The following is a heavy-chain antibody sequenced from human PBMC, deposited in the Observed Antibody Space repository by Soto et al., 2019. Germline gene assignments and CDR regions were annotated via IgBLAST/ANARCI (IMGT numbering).Heavy chain of an antibody. CDR2: SYPGDSDT. J-gene: IGHJ4*02. CDR1: GYSFTSYW. CDR3: ATPGRVVNSVWLFDH. Sequence: GESLKISCKGSGYSFTSYWIGWVRQMPGKGLEGMGISYPGDSDTRYSPAFQGQVTISADKSISTAYLQWSSLKASDTAMYYCATPGRVVNSVWLFDHWGQGTLVTVSS. V-gene: IGHV5-51*01. D-gene: IGHD2-21*01.